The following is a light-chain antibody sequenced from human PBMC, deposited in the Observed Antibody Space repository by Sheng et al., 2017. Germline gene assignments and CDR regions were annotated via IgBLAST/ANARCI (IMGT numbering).Light chain of an antibody. CDR2: QDD. J-gene: IGLJ2*01. CDR1: KLGDKF. V-gene: IGLV3-1*01. Sequence: SYELTQPPSVSVSPGQTASITCSGDKLGDKFVSWYQQKPGQSPRLVLYQDDKRPSGIPXRFSGSNSGNTATLTISETQTVDEADYYCHAWDITTVVFGGGTKLTVL. CDR3: HAWDITTVV.